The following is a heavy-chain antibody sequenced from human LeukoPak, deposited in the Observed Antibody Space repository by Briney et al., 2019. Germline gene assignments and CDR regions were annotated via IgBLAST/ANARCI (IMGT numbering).Heavy chain of an antibody. V-gene: IGHV5-51*01. CDR3: ARRSYYDSSGYPDY. D-gene: IGHD3-22*01. Sequence: GESLKISRKGSGYSFTSYWIAWVRQMPGKGLEWMGLIYPGDSDTRYSPSFQGQVTISADKSISTAYLQWSSLKASDTAMYYCARRSYYDSSGYPDYWGQGTLVTVSS. J-gene: IGHJ4*02. CDR2: IYPGDSDT. CDR1: GYSFTSYW.